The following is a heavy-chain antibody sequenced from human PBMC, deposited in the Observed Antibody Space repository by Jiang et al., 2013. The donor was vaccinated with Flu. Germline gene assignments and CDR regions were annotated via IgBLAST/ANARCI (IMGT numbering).Heavy chain of an antibody. CDR3: ARGAGAAGRDWFDP. Sequence: SGAEVKKPGAPVKVSCKASGYTFSNHDINWVRQATGQGLEWMGWMNANTGSTGYAQKFQGRVTMTRDTSISTAYMELSSLKSEDTAVYYCARGAGAAGRDWFDPWGQGTLVTVSS. V-gene: IGHV1-8*02. D-gene: IGHD6-25*01. CDR2: MNANTGST. J-gene: IGHJ5*02. CDR1: GYTFSNHD.